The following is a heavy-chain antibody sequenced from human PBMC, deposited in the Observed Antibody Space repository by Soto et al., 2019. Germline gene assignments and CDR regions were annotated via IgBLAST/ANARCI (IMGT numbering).Heavy chain of an antibody. CDR2: IYPGDSDT. J-gene: IGHJ6*02. V-gene: IGHV5-51*01. D-gene: IGHD2-15*01. Sequence: GESLKISCKGSGYSFTSYWIGWVRQMPGKGLEWMGIIYPGDSDTRYSPSFQGQVTIPADKSISTAYLQWSSLKASDTAMYYCARLPGVCSGGSCYSVRPYYYYGMDVWGQGTTVTVSS. CDR3: ARLPGVCSGGSCYSVRPYYYYGMDV. CDR1: GYSFTSYW.